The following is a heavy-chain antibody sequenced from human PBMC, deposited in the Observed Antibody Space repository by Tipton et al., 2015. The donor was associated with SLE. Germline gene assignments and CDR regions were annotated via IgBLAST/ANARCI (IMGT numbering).Heavy chain of an antibody. J-gene: IGHJ3*02. D-gene: IGHD6-13*01. CDR1: GYSISTNNYY. CDR3: ARLPRYRWYEDLFHI. CDR2: FYFNGHT. Sequence: TLSLTCSVSGYSISTNNYYWCWIRQPPGQGMEWIGHFYFNGHTYYNPSPNSRVTISADTAKSQLCLNVTSVTAADTAVYFCARLPRYRWYEDLFHIWGHGTMVTVSS. V-gene: IGHV4-39*07.